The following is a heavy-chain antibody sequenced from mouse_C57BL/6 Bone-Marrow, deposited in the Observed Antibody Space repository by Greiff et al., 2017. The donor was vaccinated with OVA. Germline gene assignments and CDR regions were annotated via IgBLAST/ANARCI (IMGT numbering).Heavy chain of an antibody. V-gene: IGHV14-2*01. CDR1: GFNIKDYY. CDR2: IDPEDGET. CDR3: ARLRRRPYYYAMDY. D-gene: IGHD2-12*01. J-gene: IGHJ4*01. Sequence: DVKLVESGAELVKPGASVKLSCTASGFNIKDYYMHWVKQRTEQGLEWIGRIDPEDGETKYAPKFQGKATLTADTASNTAYLELSSLTSEDTAVYDYARLRRRPYYYAMDYWGQGTSVTVSS.